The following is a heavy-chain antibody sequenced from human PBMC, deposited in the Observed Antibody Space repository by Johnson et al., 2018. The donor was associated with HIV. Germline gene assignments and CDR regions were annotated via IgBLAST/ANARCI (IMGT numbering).Heavy chain of an antibody. V-gene: IGHV3-53*01. D-gene: IGHD3-3*01. CDR2: IYSGGTT. J-gene: IGHJ3*02. CDR1: GFTVSNNY. Sequence: VQLVESGGGLVQPGGSLRLSCAASGFTVSNNYMSWVRQAPGKGLEWVSFIYSGGTTYYADSVKGRFTISRDNSKNTLYLQMNSLRAEDTAVYYCAKDQTYNFWSGYYGGDAFDIWGQGTMVTVSS. CDR3: AKDQTYNFWSGYYGGDAFDI.